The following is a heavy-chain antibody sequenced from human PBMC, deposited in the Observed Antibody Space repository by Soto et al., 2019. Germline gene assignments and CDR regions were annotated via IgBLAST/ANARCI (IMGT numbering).Heavy chain of an antibody. CDR1: GFTFSSYG. Sequence: QVQLVESGGGVVQPGRSLRLSCAASGFTFSSYGMHWVRQAPGKGLEWVAVISYDGSNKYYADSVKGRFTISRDNSKNTLYLQMNSLRAEDTAVYYCAKDNVWGGYSYGQDPTFDYWGQGTLVTVSS. CDR2: ISYDGSNK. J-gene: IGHJ4*02. V-gene: IGHV3-30*18. D-gene: IGHD5-18*01. CDR3: AKDNVWGGYSYGQDPTFDY.